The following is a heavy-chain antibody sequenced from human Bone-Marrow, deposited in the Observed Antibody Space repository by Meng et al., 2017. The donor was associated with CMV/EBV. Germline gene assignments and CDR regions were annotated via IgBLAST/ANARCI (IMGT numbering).Heavy chain of an antibody. V-gene: IGHV4-31*03. J-gene: IGHJ6*02. Sequence: LRLSCTVSGGSISSGGYYWSWIRQHPGKGLEWIGYIYYSGSTYYNPSLKSRVTISVDTSKNQFSLKLSSVTAADTAVYYCARGLGSGIWYYGMDVWGQGTTVTVSS. D-gene: IGHD3-10*01. CDR2: IYYSGST. CDR3: ARGLGSGIWYYGMDV. CDR1: GGSISSGGYY.